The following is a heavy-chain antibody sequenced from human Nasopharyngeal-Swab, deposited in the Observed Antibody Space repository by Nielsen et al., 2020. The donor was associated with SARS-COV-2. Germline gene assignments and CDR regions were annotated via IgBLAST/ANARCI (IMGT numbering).Heavy chain of an antibody. D-gene: IGHD2-8*01. CDR1: GYTFTSYA. Sequence: SVKVSCKASGYTFTSYAMNWVRQAPGQGLEWMGWINTNTGNPTYAQGFTGRFVFSLDTSVSTAYLQISSLKAEDTAVYYCARGPCTNGVCSDFDYWGQGTLVTVSS. CDR2: INTNTGNP. CDR3: ARGPCTNGVCSDFDY. V-gene: IGHV7-4-1*02. J-gene: IGHJ4*02.